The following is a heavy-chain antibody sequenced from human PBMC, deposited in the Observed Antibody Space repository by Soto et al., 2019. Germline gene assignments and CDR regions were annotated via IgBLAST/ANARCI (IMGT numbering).Heavy chain of an antibody. J-gene: IGHJ4*02. D-gene: IGHD6-25*01. V-gene: IGHV4-4*02. CDR3: ARGESQQQRDY. CDR1: GDSIISDKW. CDR2: IHHGGNS. Sequence: SETLSLTCAVSGDSIISDKWWSWVRQAPGKGLEWIGEIHHGGNSKYNPSLKSRVIISVDRSKNQFSLNLTSVTGADTAVYYCARGESQQQRDYWGQGTLVTVSS.